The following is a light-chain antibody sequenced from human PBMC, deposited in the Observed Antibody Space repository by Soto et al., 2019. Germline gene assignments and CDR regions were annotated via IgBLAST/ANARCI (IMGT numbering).Light chain of an antibody. V-gene: IGLV2-11*01. CDR2: DVS. CDR3: VTWDTSLRTGV. Sequence: QSALTQPRSVSGSPGQSVTISCTGTSSDVGGYNYVSWYQQHPGKAPKLMIYDVSKRPSGVPDRFSGSKSGNTASLTISGLQAEDEADYYCVTWDTSLRTGVIGGGTKLTVL. J-gene: IGLJ3*02. CDR1: SSDVGGYNY.